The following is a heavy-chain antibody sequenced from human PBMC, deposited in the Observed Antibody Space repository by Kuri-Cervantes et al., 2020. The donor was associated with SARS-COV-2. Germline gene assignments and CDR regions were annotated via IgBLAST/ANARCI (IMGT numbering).Heavy chain of an antibody. CDR2: INPNSGGT. V-gene: IGHV1-2*04. CDR3: ARDRHPRRRYCSSTSCYGDYYYYGMDV. Sequence: ASVKVSCKASGYTFTGYCMHWVRQAPGQGLEWMGWINPNSGGTNYAQKFQGWVTMTRETSISTAYMELSRLRSDDTAVYYCARDRHPRRRYCSSTSCYGDYYYYGMDVWGQGTTVTVSS. J-gene: IGHJ6*02. D-gene: IGHD2-2*01. CDR1: GYTFTGYC.